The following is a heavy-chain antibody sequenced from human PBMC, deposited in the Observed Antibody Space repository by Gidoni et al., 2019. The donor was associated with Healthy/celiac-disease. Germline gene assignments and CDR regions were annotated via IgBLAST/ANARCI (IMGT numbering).Heavy chain of an antibody. CDR3: ARDIPDFWSGSPRYYFDY. CDR1: GSSTSSAGYS. J-gene: IGHJ4*02. CDR2: IYYSGST. V-gene: IGHV4-31*03. Sequence: QVQLQDSGPGLVKPSQTLSLTCTVSGSSTSSAGYSWRWIRQHTGKGLEWIGYIYYSGSTYYNPSLKSRVTISVDTSKNQFSLKLSSVTAADTAVYYCARDIPDFWSGSPRYYFDYWGQGTLVTVSS. D-gene: IGHD3-3*01.